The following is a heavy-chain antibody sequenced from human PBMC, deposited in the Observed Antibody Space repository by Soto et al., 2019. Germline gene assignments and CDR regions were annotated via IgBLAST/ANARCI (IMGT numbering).Heavy chain of an antibody. CDR3: AKGQRSITGTTDAFDI. J-gene: IGHJ3*02. CDR2: ISGSGGST. V-gene: IGHV3-23*01. D-gene: IGHD1-7*01. CDR1: GFTFSSYA. Sequence: GGSLRLSCAASGFTFSSYAMSWVRQAPGKGLEWVSAISGSGGSTYYADSVKGRLTISRDNSKNTLYLQMNSLRAEDTAVYYCAKGQRSITGTTDAFDIWGQGTMVTVSS.